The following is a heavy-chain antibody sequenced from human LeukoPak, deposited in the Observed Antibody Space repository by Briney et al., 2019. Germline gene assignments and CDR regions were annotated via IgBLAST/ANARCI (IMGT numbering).Heavy chain of an antibody. D-gene: IGHD3-22*01. CDR3: AKDPGYYDSSGYPSWFDP. V-gene: IGHV3-23*01. CDR2: ISGSGGST. J-gene: IGHJ5*02. Sequence: EGSLRLSCAASGFTFSSYAMSWVRQAPGKGLEWVSAISGSGGSTYYADSVKGRFTISRDNSKNTLYLQMNSLRAEDTAVYYCAKDPGYYDSSGYPSWFDPWGQGTLVTVSS. CDR1: GFTFSSYA.